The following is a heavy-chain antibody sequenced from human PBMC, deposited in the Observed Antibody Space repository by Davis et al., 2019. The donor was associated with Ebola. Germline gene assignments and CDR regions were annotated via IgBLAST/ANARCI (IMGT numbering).Heavy chain of an antibody. V-gene: IGHV3-74*01. J-gene: IGHJ4*02. CDR2: INSDGSST. CDR3: VIAGWDH. CDR1: GFTFSSYW. Sequence: HTGGSLRLSCAASGFTFSSYWMHWVRQAPGKGLVWVSRINSDGSSTSYADSAKGRFTISRDNAKNSLYLLLNSLRDEDTAVYFCVIAGWDHWGQGTLVTVSS. D-gene: IGHD2-15*01.